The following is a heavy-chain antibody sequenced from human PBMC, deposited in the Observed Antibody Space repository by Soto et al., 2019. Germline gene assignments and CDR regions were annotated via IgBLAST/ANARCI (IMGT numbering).Heavy chain of an antibody. V-gene: IGHV1-69*06. CDR2: IIPIFGTA. D-gene: IGHD3-3*01. CDR1: GGTFSSYA. J-gene: IGHJ4*02. Sequence: SVKVSCKASGGTFSSYAISWVRQAPGQGLEWMGGIIPIFGTANYAQKFQGRVTITADKSTSTAYMELSSLRSEDTAVYYCARGGVYYDFWSGYYTHFDYWGPGTLVTVSS. CDR3: ARGGVYYDFWSGYYTHFDY.